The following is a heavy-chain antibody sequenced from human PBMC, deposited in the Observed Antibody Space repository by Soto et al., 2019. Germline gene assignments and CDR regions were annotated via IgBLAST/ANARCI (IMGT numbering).Heavy chain of an antibody. CDR2: IYTGDTP. D-gene: IGHD2-2*01. CDR1: RFTVGSSY. V-gene: IGHV3-53*01. Sequence: GGSLRLSCAASRFTVGSSYVSWVRQAPGKGLEWVSVIYTGDTPYYADSVKGRFTISRDNSKNTLYLQMNSLRVEDTAVYYCTIDLRDVVPPADDLFDPWGQSILVTVSS. J-gene: IGHJ5*02. CDR3: TIDLRDVVPPADDLFDP.